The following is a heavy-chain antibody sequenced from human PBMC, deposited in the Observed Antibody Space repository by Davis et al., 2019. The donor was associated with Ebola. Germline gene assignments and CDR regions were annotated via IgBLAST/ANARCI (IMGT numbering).Heavy chain of an antibody. CDR3: ARVGGGGEWFLDYYGMDV. Sequence: GGSLRLSCAGSGFPFSSYAMNWVRQAPGRGLEWVSFISSSGPPIYYAYSMKGRFTISRDNAKNSLYLQLDSLRAEDSAVYYCARVGGGGEWFLDYYGMDVWGQGTTVTVSS. D-gene: IGHD3/OR15-3a*01. J-gene: IGHJ6*02. CDR2: ISSSGPPI. CDR1: GFPFSSYA. V-gene: IGHV3-48*03.